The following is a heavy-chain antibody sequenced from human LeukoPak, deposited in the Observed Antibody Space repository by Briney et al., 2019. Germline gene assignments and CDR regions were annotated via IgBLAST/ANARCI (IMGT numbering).Heavy chain of an antibody. J-gene: IGHJ6*03. D-gene: IGHD3-10*01. V-gene: IGHV4-34*01. CDR2: INHSGST. Sequence: SETLSLTCAVYGGSFSGYYWSWIRQPPGKGLEWIGEINHSGSTNYNPSLKSRVTISVDTSKNQFSLKLSSVTAADTAVYYCASSFSQLLWFGEPPHYYMDVWGKGTTVTVSS. CDR1: GGSFSGYY. CDR3: ASSFSQLLWFGEPPHYYMDV.